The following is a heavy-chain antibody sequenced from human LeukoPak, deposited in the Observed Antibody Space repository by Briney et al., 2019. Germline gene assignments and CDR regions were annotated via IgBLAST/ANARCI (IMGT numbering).Heavy chain of an antibody. CDR3: ANKVYCSSNSCYPAGY. J-gene: IGHJ4*02. CDR2: IYYSGST. D-gene: IGHD2-2*01. CDR1: GGSISSSSYY. V-gene: IGHV4-39*07. Sequence: SETLSLTCTVSGGSISSSSYYWGWIRQPPGKGLEWIGSIYYSGSTYYNPSLKSRVTISVDTSKNQFSLKLSSVTAADTAVYYCANKVYCSSNSCYPAGYWGQGTLVTVSS.